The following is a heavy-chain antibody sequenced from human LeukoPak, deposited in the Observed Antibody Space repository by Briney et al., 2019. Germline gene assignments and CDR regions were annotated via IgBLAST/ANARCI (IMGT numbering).Heavy chain of an antibody. CDR1: GFTFSNAW. V-gene: IGHV3-15*01. CDR2: IKSKTDGGTT. J-gene: IGHJ5*02. D-gene: IGHD6-19*01. Sequence: PGGSLRLSCAASGFTFSNAWMSWVRQAPGKGLEWVGRIKSKTDGGTTDYAAPVKGRFTISRDDSKNTLYLRMDSLKTEDTAVYYCTTDVLISGGWYWDEDWFDPWGQGTLVTVSS. CDR3: TTDVLISGGWYWDEDWFDP.